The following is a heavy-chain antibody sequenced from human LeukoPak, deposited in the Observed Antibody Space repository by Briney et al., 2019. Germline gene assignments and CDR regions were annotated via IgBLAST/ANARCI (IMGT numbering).Heavy chain of an antibody. CDR3: ASRRIAAFFYYYYGMDV. J-gene: IGHJ6*02. D-gene: IGHD6-13*01. V-gene: IGHV4-34*01. Sequence: PPETLSLTCAVYGGSFSGYYWSWIRQPPGKGLEWIGEINHSGSTNYNPSLKSRVTISVDTSKNRFSLKLSSVTAADTAVYYCASRRIAAFFYYYYGMDVWGQGTTVTVSS. CDR2: INHSGST. CDR1: GGSFSGYY.